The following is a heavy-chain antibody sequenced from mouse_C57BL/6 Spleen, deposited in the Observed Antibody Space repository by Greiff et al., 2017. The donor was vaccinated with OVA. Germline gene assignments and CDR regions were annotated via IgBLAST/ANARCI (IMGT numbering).Heavy chain of an antibody. CDR3: ARWGYGSSSPFAD. J-gene: IGHJ3*01. CDR2: IDPSDSET. Sequence: VKLQQPGAELVRPGSSVKLSCKASGYTFTSYWMHWVKQRPIQGLEWIGNIDPSDSETHYNQKFKDKATLTVDKSSSTAYMQLSSLTSEDSAVYYCARWGYGSSSPFADWGQGTLVTVSA. CDR1: GYTFTSYW. D-gene: IGHD1-1*01. V-gene: IGHV1-52*01.